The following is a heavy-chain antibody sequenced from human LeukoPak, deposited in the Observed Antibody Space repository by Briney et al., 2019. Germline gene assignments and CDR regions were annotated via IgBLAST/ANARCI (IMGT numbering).Heavy chain of an antibody. J-gene: IGHJ4*02. CDR2: IKQDVSEK. CDR1: GFTFSSYW. D-gene: IGHD2-2*01. Sequence: GGPLRLSCAAPGFTFSSYWMSWVRQAPGKGLEWVANIKQDVSEKYYVYSVRGRFTISRDNAKNSMYMQMNSLRAEDTAVYYCARVRGYCSSTNCYFDYWGQGTLVTVSS. CDR3: ARVRGYCSSTNCYFDY. V-gene: IGHV3-7*01.